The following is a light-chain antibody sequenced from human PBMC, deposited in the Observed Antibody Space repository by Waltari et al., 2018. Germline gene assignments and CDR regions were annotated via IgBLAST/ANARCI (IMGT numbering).Light chain of an antibody. J-gene: IGKJ3*01. CDR3: LQYNSHPFT. Sequence: DIQMTQSPSSLSASAGDTVTITCRASQGISTYLNWYQQKPGKAPKRLIYAASSLESGVPSRFSGSGSGTDFTLTISSLQPEDFATYYCLQYNSHPFTFGPGPNWISN. CDR2: AAS. V-gene: IGKV1-17*01. CDR1: QGISTY.